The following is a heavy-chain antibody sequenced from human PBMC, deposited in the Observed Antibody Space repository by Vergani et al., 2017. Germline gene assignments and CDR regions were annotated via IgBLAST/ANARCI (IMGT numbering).Heavy chain of an antibody. CDR1: GGTFSSYA. Sequence: QVQLVQSGAEVKKPGSSVKVSCKASGGTFSSYAISWVRQAPGQGLEWMGSIIPILGIANYAQKFQGRVTITADKYTSTADMELSSLRSEDTAVYYCAGLVGNDFWSGSILFDPWGQGTLVTVSS. CDR2: IIPILGIA. V-gene: IGHV1-69*02. CDR3: AGLVGNDFWSGSILFDP. D-gene: IGHD3-3*01. J-gene: IGHJ5*02.